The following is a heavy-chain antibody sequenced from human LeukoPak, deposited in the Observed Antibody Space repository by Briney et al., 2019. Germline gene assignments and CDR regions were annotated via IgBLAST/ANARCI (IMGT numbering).Heavy chain of an antibody. CDR3: AQPSHELFLQH. CDR2: IWSDGDST. Sequence: GGSLRLPCSASGFAFSTYNMHWVRQAPGKGLEYVSGIWSDGDSTYYAGSVRGRFTISRDNSKNTLYLQMSSLRAEDTAVYYCAQPSHELFLQHWGQGTLVTVSS. J-gene: IGHJ1*01. V-gene: IGHV3-64D*06. CDR1: GFAFSTYN. D-gene: IGHD1-7*01.